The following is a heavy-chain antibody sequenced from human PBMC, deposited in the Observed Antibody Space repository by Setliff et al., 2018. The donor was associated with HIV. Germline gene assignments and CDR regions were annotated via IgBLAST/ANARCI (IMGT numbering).Heavy chain of an antibody. CDR2: IKDDGREK. J-gene: IGHJ4*02. Sequence: GGSLRLSCAASGFTFSGHWMSWVRQAPGKGLEWVASIKDDGREKDYADSVKGRFTISRDNAKNSLFLQMDSLRAEDTAVYYCARCLNTEYWSGYSPFDYWGLGSLVTVSS. CDR3: ARCLNTEYWSGYSPFDY. D-gene: IGHD3-3*01. CDR1: GFTFSGHW. V-gene: IGHV3-7*03.